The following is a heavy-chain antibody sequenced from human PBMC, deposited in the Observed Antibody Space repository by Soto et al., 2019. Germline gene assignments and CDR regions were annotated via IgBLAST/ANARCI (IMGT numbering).Heavy chain of an antibody. V-gene: IGHV3-74*01. CDR1: GFTFGSYW. Sequence: SGFTFGSYWMHWFRQARGNVLVWVSRMNEDGGFTYYADSVKGRFTISRDNSKSTLYLQMNSLRAEDTAVYYCTPPGLGTFDSWGQGALVTVSS. CDR2: MNEDGGFT. J-gene: IGHJ4*02. D-gene: IGHD1-26*01. CDR3: TPPGLGTFDS.